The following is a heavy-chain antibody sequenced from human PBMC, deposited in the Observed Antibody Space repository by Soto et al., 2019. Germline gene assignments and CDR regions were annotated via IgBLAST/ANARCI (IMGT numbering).Heavy chain of an antibody. J-gene: IGHJ6*02. V-gene: IGHV3-30-3*01. CDR3: ARDPRVVVTGYGMDV. CDR2: ISYDGSNK. Sequence: LRLSCAASGFTFSSYAMHWVRQAPGKGLEWVAVISYDGSNKYYADSVKGRFTISRDNSKNTLYLQMNSLRAEDTAVYYCARDPRVVVTGYGMDVWGQGTTVTVSS. D-gene: IGHD2-21*02. CDR1: GFTFSSYA.